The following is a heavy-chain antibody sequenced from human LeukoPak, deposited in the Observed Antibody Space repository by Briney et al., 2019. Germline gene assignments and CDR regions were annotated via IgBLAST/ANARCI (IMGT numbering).Heavy chain of an antibody. CDR2: ISGSGGST. J-gene: IGHJ6*02. CDR3: AKEGGSGYYYYYYGMDV. CDR1: GFTFSSYD. D-gene: IGHD3-22*01. V-gene: IGHV3-23*01. Sequence: GGSLRLSCAASGFTFSSYDMSWVRQAPGKGLEWVSAISGSGGSTYYADSVKGRFTISRDNSKNTLYLQMNSLRAEDTAVYYCAKEGGSGYYYYYYGMDVWGQGTTVTVSS.